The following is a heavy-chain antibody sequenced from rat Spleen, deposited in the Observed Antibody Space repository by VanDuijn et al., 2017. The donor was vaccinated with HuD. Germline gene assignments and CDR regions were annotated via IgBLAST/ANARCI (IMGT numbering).Heavy chain of an antibody. CDR3: TRGGMLRPFFFDY. V-gene: IGHV5-29*01. Sequence: EVQLVESDGGLVQPGGSLKLSCAASGFTFNNYWMTWIRQAPTKGLEWVTTISSDGGRNFYRDSVKGRFTISRDNAKSTLYLQMDSLRSEDTATYYCTRGGMLRPFFFDYWGQGVMVTVSS. J-gene: IGHJ2*01. CDR2: ISSDGGRN. CDR1: GFTFNNYW. D-gene: IGHD1-7*01.